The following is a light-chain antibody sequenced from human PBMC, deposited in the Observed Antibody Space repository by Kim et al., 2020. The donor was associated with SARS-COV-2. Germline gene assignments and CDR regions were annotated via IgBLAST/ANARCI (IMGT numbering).Light chain of an antibody. CDR2: QDS. CDR3: QAWDSSTVV. CDR1: KLGDKY. V-gene: IGLV3-1*01. Sequence: SYELTQPPSVSVSPGQTASITCSGDKLGDKYVWWYQQKPGHSPVLVIYQDSKRPSGIPERFSGSNSGNTATLTISGTQAMDEADYYCQAWDSSTVVFGGGTQLTVL. J-gene: IGLJ2*01.